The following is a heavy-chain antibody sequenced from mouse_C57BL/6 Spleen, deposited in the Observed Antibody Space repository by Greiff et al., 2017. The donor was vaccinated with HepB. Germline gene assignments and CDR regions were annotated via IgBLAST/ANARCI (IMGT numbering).Heavy chain of an antibody. D-gene: IGHD4-1*01. Sequence: VQLQQSGAELVKPGASVKMSCKASGYTFTSYWITWVKQRPGQGLEWIGDIYPGSGSTNYNEKFKSKATLTVDTSSSTAYMQLSSLTSEDSAVYYCAREGNWDVGWFAYWGQGTLVTVSA. V-gene: IGHV1-55*01. CDR3: AREGNWDVGWFAY. CDR2: IYPGSGST. J-gene: IGHJ3*01. CDR1: GYTFTSYW.